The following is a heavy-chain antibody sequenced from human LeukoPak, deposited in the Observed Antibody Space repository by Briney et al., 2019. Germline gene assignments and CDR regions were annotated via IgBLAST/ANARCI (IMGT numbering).Heavy chain of an antibody. CDR1: GYSLTNHY. CDR3: ARGPAAVHP. Sequence: PSETLSLTCAVHGYSLTNHYWIWIRQPPGKGLEWIAEVLHTGSTNCNPSFKSRVTVSVDTSKNQFFLNLTSVTAADRAVYYCARGPAAVHPWGRGILVTVSS. CDR2: VLHTGST. J-gene: IGHJ5*02. V-gene: IGHV4-34*12. D-gene: IGHD6-13*01.